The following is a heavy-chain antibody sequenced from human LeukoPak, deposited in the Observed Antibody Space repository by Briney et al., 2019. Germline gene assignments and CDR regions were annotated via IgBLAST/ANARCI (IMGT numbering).Heavy chain of an antibody. CDR1: GYSFTTYR. CDR2: ISPGDSDT. Sequence: GESLKISCKGSGYSFTTYRIDWVRQMPEKGLEWMGVISPGDSDTRYSPSFQGQVTISADKSISTAYLQWSSLKASDTAMYYCARHLDDSSGYYYRTMYYFDYWGQGTLVTVSS. CDR3: ARHLDDSSGYYYRTMYYFDY. V-gene: IGHV5-51*01. D-gene: IGHD3-22*01. J-gene: IGHJ4*02.